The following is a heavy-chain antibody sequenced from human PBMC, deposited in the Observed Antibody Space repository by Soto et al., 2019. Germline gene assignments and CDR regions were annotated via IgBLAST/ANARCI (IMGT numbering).Heavy chain of an antibody. J-gene: IGHJ4*02. Sequence: GGSLRLSCAASGFTFSSYGMHWVRQAPGKGLEWVAVIWYDGSNKYYADSVKGRFTISRDNSKNTLYLQMNSLRAEDTAVYYCAREKVDTAMVIDYWGQGTLVTVS. D-gene: IGHD5-18*01. CDR3: AREKVDTAMVIDY. CDR1: GFTFSSYG. V-gene: IGHV3-33*01. CDR2: IWYDGSNK.